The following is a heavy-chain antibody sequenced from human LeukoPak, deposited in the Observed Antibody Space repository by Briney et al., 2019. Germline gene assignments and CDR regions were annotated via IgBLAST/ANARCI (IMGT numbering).Heavy chain of an antibody. CDR1: GFSGSTARMG. Sequence: SGPTLSNPTEPLTLTFTVCGFSGSTARMGGSGIGQPPEKAVEWLAHIISNDEKVYNTSRKSKLTISNDTSKSQVVLTMTNMDPVDTATYYCARIMDTAIPFDYWGQGTLVTVSS. CDR3: ARIMDTAIPFDY. CDR2: IISNDEK. V-gene: IGHV2-26*01. J-gene: IGHJ4*02. D-gene: IGHD5-18*01.